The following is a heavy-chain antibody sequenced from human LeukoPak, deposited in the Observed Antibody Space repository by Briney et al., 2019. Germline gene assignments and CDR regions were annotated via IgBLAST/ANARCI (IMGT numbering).Heavy chain of an antibody. V-gene: IGHV3-21*01. Sequence: GGTLRLSCAASGFTFSNYGMNWVRQAPGQGLEWVSSISSSSSYIYYADSVKGRFTISRDNAKNSLYLQMNSLRAEDTAVYYCARDEWLLSPYYFDYWGQGTLVTVSS. CDR3: ARDEWLLSPYYFDY. J-gene: IGHJ4*02. CDR2: ISSSSSYI. D-gene: IGHD3-3*01. CDR1: GFTFSNYG.